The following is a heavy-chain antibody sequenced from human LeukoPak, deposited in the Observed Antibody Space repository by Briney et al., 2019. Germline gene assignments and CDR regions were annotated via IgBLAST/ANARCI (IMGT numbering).Heavy chain of an antibody. CDR3: ARGRGSSWYYFDS. J-gene: IGHJ4*02. Sequence: PSETLSLTCTVSGGSISSYYWSWVREPAGKGLEWIGRIYASGNTNYNPSLKGRVTMTVDTSKNQFSLNLSSVTAADTAVYYCARGRGSSWYYFDSWGQGTLVTVSS. D-gene: IGHD6-13*01. CDR1: GGSISSYY. CDR2: IYASGNT. V-gene: IGHV4-4*07.